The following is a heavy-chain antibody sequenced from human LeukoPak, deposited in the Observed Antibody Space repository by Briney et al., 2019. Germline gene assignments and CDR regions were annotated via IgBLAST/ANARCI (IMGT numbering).Heavy chain of an antibody. CDR1: GGTFSSYA. Sequence: ASVKVSRKASGGTFSSYAISWVRQAPGQGLEWMGGIIPIFGTANYAQKFQGRVTITADESTSTAYMELSSLRSEDTAVYYCARDGGYCSSTSCYSNWFDPWGQGTLVTVSS. CDR2: IIPIFGTA. V-gene: IGHV1-69*13. J-gene: IGHJ5*02. D-gene: IGHD2-2*02. CDR3: ARDGGYCSSTSCYSNWFDP.